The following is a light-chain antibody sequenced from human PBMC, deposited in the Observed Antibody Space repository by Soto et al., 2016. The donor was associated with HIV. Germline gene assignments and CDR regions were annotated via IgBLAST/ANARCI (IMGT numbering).Light chain of an antibody. CDR1: QGIGNE. V-gene: IGKV1-17*01. Sequence: DIQMTQSPPSLSASVGDRVSITCRSSQGIGNELGWYQQKPGRAPKRLIYLISTLQSGVPSRFSGSGSGTEFTLTISSLQPEDVATYYCQQYNSYFYTFGQGTKLEIK. CDR3: QQYNSYFYT. J-gene: IGKJ2*01. CDR2: LIS.